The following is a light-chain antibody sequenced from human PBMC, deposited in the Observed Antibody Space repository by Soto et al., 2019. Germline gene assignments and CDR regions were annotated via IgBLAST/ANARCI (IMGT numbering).Light chain of an antibody. CDR3: QQSYSTPPYT. V-gene: IGKV1-39*01. CDR2: AAS. CDR1: QSISSY. J-gene: IGKJ2*01. Sequence: DIQMTQSPSSLSASVGDRVTITCRASQSISSYLNWYQQKPGKAPKLLIYAASSLQSGVPSRFSGSGSGTDFCLTISSLQHEDFATYYCQQSYSTPPYTFGQGTKLEIK.